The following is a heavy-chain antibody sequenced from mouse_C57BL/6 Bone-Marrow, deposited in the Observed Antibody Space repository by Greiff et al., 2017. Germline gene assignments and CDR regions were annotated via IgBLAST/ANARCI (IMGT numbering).Heavy chain of an antibody. Sequence: QVQLQQPGAELVKPGASVKLSCKASGYTFTSYWMHWVKQRPGQGLAWIGMIHPNSGSTNYNEKFKSKATLTVDKSSSTAYMQHSSLTSEDSAVYYCARSRQLRLLDYWGQGTTLTVSS. CDR2: IHPNSGST. V-gene: IGHV1-64*01. CDR3: ARSRQLRLLDY. D-gene: IGHD3-2*02. CDR1: GYTFTSYW. J-gene: IGHJ2*01.